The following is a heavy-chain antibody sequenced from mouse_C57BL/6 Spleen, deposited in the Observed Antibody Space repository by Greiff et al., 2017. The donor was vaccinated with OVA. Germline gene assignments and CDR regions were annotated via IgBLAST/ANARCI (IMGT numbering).Heavy chain of an antibody. Sequence: VQLQQSGPELVKPGASVKISCKASGYTFTDYYMNWVKQSHGKSLEWIGDINPNNGGTSYNQKFKGKATLTVDKSSSTAYMELRSLTSEDSAVYYCAREIGIFDYWGQGTTLTVSS. V-gene: IGHV1-26*01. CDR1: GYTFTDYY. CDR3: AREIGIFDY. CDR2: INPNNGGT. J-gene: IGHJ2*01. D-gene: IGHD4-1*01.